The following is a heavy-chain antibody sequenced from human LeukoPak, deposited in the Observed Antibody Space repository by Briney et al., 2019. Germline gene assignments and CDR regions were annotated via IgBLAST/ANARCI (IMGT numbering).Heavy chain of an antibody. CDR1: GYTFTGYY. Sequence: GASVKVSCKASGYTFTGYYMHWVRQAPGQGLEWMGWINPNSGGTNYAQKFQGRVTMTRDTSISTAYMELSRLRSDDTAVYYCARDWGAFLEWLCWFDPWGQGTLVTVSS. CDR3: ARDWGAFLEWLCWFDP. J-gene: IGHJ5*02. D-gene: IGHD3-3*02. CDR2: INPNSGGT. V-gene: IGHV1-2*02.